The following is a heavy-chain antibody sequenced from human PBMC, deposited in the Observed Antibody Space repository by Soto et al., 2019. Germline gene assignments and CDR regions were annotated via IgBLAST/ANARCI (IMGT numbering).Heavy chain of an antibody. V-gene: IGHV1-18*01. CDR1: GYTYTSYG. D-gene: IGHD1-1*01. J-gene: IGHJ4*02. CDR2: ISAYNGNT. CDR3: ARVERFQDFDY. Sequence: ASVTVSCKTSGYTYTSYGIIWVRQAPGQGLEWMGWISAYNGNTNYAQKLQGRVTMTTDTSTSTAYMELRSLRSDDTAVYYCARVERFQDFDYWGQGTLVTVSS.